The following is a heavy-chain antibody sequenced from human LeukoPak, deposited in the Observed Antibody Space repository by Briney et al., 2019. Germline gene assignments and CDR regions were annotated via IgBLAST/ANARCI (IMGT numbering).Heavy chain of an antibody. D-gene: IGHD1-1*01. CDR2: ISSSSSTI. CDR3: ASNFPVPHYFDY. J-gene: IGHJ4*02. V-gene: IGHV3-48*02. Sequence: GGSLRLSCAASGFTFSSYSMNWVRQAPGKGLEWVSYISSSSSTIYYADSVKDRLTISRDNAKNSLYLQMNSLRDEDTAVYYCASNFPVPHYFDYWGQGTLVTVSS. CDR1: GFTFSSYS.